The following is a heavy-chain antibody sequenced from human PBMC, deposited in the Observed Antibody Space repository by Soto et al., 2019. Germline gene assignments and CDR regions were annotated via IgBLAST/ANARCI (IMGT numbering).Heavy chain of an antibody. CDR1: GGSISSGGFY. Sequence: QVQLQESGPGLVKPSQTLSLTCTVSGGSISSGGFYWSWIRQHPGKGLEWIGYIYYSGSTYYTPSLKSRVTISLDTSKNQFSLKLSSVTAADTAVYSCARGGDGYNIDYWGQGTLVTVSS. J-gene: IGHJ4*02. D-gene: IGHD5-12*01. CDR3: ARGGDGYNIDY. CDR2: IYYSGST. V-gene: IGHV4-31*03.